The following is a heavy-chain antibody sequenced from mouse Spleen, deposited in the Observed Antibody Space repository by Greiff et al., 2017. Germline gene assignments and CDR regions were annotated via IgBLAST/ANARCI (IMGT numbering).Heavy chain of an antibody. CDR2: ISSGSSTI. CDR3: ARGLGYYAMDY. J-gene: IGHJ4*01. CDR1: GFTFSDYG. Sequence: DVKLVESGGGLVKPGGSLKLSCAASGFTFSDYGMHWVRQAPEKGLEWVAYISSGSSTIYYADTVKGRFTISRDNAKNTLFLQMTSLRSEDTAMYYCARGLGYYAMDYWGQGTSVTVSS. V-gene: IGHV5-17*01. D-gene: IGHD4-1*01.